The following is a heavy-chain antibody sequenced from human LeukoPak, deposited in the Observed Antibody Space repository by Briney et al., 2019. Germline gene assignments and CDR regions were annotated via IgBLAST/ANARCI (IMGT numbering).Heavy chain of an antibody. Sequence: SETLSLTCAVYGGSFSGYYWSWIRQHPGKGLEWIGYIYYSGSTYYNPSLKSRVTISVDTSKNQFSLKLSSVTAADTAVYYCARGQAAYFDYWGQGTLVTVSS. V-gene: IGHV4-31*11. D-gene: IGHD6-25*01. CDR2: IYYSGST. CDR3: ARGQAAYFDY. CDR1: GGSFSGYY. J-gene: IGHJ4*02.